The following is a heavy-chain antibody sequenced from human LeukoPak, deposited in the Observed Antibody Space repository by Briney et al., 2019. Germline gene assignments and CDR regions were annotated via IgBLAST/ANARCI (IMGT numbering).Heavy chain of an antibody. CDR1: GDSFTTYW. Sequence: GESLKISCKGSGDSFTTYWIGWVRQMPGKGLEWMGIIYPGDSDTRYSPSFQGQVTISADRAINTAYLQWSSLKASDTAMYYCARHSVPTYYYDSTASRAADYWGQGTLVTVSS. D-gene: IGHD3-22*01. CDR3: ARHSVPTYYYDSTASRAADY. V-gene: IGHV5-51*01. CDR2: IYPGDSDT. J-gene: IGHJ4*02.